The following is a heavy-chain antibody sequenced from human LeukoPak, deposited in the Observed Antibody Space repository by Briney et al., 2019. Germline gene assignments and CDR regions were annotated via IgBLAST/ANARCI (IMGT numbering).Heavy chain of an antibody. J-gene: IGHJ5*02. CDR2: IYYSGST. CDR1: GGSISSYY. CDR3: AKEDGYCSSTSCMNWFDP. D-gene: IGHD2-2*03. V-gene: IGHV4-59*01. Sequence: SVTLSLTCTVSGGSISSYYWSWLRQPPGKGLEWFGYIYYSGSTNYNPSLKSRVTISVDTSKNQFSLKLSSVTAADTAVYYCAKEDGYCSSTSCMNWFDPWGQGTLVTVSS.